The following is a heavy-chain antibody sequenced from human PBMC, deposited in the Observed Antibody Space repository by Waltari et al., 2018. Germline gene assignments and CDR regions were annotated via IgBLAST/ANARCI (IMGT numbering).Heavy chain of an antibody. CDR1: GFTVSSTY. CDR3: ARDSYSSGWYPYYYGMDV. D-gene: IGHD6-19*01. J-gene: IGHJ6*02. V-gene: IGHV3-53*01. CDR2: IYSGGST. Sequence: EVQLVESGGGLIQPGGSLRLSCAASGFTVSSTYMSWVRQAPGKGLEWVSVIYSGGSTYYADSVKGRFTISRDNSKNTLYLQMNSLRAEDTAVYYCARDSYSSGWYPYYYGMDVWGQGTTVTVSS.